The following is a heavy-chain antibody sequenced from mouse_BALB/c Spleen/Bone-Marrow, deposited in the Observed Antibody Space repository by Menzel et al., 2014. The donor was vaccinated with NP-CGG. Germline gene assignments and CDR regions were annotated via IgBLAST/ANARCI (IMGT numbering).Heavy chain of an antibody. D-gene: IGHD1-1*01. V-gene: IGHV14-3*02. CDR1: GFNIKDTY. CDR2: IDPANGNT. Sequence: EVQLQQSGAELVKPGASVKLSYTASGFNIKDTYMHWVKQRPEQGLEWIGRIDPANGNTKYDPKFQGKATITADTSSNTAYLQLSSLTSEDTAVYYCARWDYGRALFACWGQGTLVTASA. CDR3: ARWDYGRALFAC. J-gene: IGHJ3*01.